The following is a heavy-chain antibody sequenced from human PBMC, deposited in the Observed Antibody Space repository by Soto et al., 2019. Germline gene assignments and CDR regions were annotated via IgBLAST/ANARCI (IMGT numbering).Heavy chain of an antibody. CDR3: ARGGTYYYDSSGYSFFDY. CDR2: INPNSGGT. J-gene: IGHJ4*02. D-gene: IGHD3-22*01. V-gene: IGHV1-2*04. CDR1: GYTFTGYY. Sequence: ASVKVSCKASGYTFTGYYMHWVRQAPGQGLEWMGWINPNSGGTNYAQKFQGWVTMTRDTSISTAYMELSRLRSDDTAVYYCARGGTYYYDSSGYSFFDYWGQGTLVTVSS.